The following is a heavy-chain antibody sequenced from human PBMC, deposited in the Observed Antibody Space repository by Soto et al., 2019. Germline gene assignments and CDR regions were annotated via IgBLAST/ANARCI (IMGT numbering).Heavy chain of an antibody. D-gene: IGHD3-22*01. CDR2: INPNSGGT. CDR3: AIVGYYDSSGYYRYWYFDL. CDR1: GYTFTGYY. V-gene: IGHV1-2*02. Sequence: QVQLVQSGAEVKKPGASVKVSCKASGYTFTGYYMHWVRQAPGQGLGWMGWINPNSGGTNHAQKFQGRVTMLRDTSISTAYMELSRLRADDTAVYYCAIVGYYDSSGYYRYWYFDLWGRGTLVTGSS. J-gene: IGHJ2*01.